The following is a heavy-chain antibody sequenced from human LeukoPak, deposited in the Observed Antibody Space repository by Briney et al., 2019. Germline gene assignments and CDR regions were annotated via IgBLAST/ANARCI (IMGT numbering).Heavy chain of an antibody. CDR3: ARDLGDPTYMDV. CDR2: ISSSSSYI. CDR1: GFTFSSYS. D-gene: IGHD2-21*01. V-gene: IGHV3-21*01. Sequence: GGSLRLSCAASGFTFSSYSMNWVRQAPGKGLEWVSSISSSSSYIYYADSVKGRFTISRDNAKNSLYLQMNSLRAEDTAVYYCARDLGDPTYMDVWGKGTTVTVSS. J-gene: IGHJ6*03.